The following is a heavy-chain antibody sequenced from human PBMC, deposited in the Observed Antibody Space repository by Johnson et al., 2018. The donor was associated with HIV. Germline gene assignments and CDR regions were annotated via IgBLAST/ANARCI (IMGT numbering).Heavy chain of an antibody. J-gene: IGHJ3*02. CDR3: ARDQGGQWLAYDAFDI. CDR1: GFTVSNNY. CDR2: VHRDGRL. Sequence: VQLVESGGGLVQPGGSLRLSCAASGFTVSNNYMNWVRQTPGKGLEWVSVVHRDGRLYYADSVKGRFRLSRDNSKNTLNLQMNRLRVEDTAVYYCARDQGGQWLAYDAFDIWGQGTMVTVSS. V-gene: IGHV3-66*01. D-gene: IGHD6-19*01.